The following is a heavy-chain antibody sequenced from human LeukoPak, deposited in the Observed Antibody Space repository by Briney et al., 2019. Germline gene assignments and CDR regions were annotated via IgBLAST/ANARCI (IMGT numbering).Heavy chain of an antibody. CDR1: GYTFTAYG. J-gene: IGHJ4*02. V-gene: IGHV1-18*01. D-gene: IGHD2-2*01. Sequence: ASVKVSCKASGYTFTAYGISWVRQAPGHGREWMGWISAYNGNTNYAQKLQGRVTMTTDTSTSTAYMELRSLRSDDTAVYYCARDPLPYCTSTSCSYFDYWGQGTLVTVSS. CDR3: ARDPLPYCTSTSCSYFDY. CDR2: ISAYNGNT.